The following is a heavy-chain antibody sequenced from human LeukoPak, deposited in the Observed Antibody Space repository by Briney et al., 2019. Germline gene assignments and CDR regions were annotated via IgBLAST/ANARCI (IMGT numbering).Heavy chain of an antibody. CDR2: INHNGNVN. CDR3: ARENLAAAADY. CDR1: GFTFSSYW. D-gene: IGHD6-25*01. J-gene: IGHJ4*02. V-gene: IGHV3-7*01. Sequence: QPGGSLRLSCAASGFTFSSYWMNWARQAPGKGLEWVASINHNGNVNYYVDSVKGRFTISRDNAKNSLYLQMNSLRLEDTAVYYCARENLAAAADYWGQGTVVTVSS.